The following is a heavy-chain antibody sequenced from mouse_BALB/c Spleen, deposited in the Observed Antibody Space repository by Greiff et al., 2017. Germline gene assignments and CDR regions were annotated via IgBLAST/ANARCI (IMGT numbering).Heavy chain of an antibody. CDR1: GFTFSSFG. J-gene: IGHJ2*01. CDR3: ARLDYGYDGGVYFDY. CDR2: ISSGSSTI. V-gene: IGHV5-17*02. Sequence: VQLKESGGGLVQPGGSRKLSCAASGFTFSSFGMHWVRQAPEKGLEWVAYISSGSSTIYYADTVKGRFTISRDNPKNTLFLQMTSLRSEDTAMYYCARLDYGYDGGVYFDYWGQGTTLTVSS. D-gene: IGHD2-2*01.